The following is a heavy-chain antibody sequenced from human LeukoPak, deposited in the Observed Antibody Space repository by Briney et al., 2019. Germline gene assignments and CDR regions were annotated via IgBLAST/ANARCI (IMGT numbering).Heavy chain of an antibody. J-gene: IGHJ4*02. V-gene: IGHV3-7*01. CDR3: ARKRPNYFDY. Sequence: GGSLRLSCAASGFTFSSYAMHWVRQAPGKGPEWVANINLDGSQKYYVDSVKGRFTISRDNAENSLYLQMNSLRAEDTALYYCARKRPNYFDYWGREPWSPSPQ. CDR1: GFTFSSYA. CDR2: INLDGSQK.